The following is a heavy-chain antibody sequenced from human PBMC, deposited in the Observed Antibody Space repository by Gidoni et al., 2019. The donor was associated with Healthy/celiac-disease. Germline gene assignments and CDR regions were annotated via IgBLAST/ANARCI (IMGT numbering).Heavy chain of an antibody. Sequence: QVQLQESGPGLVKPSETLSLTCTVSGGSISRYYWSWIRQPPGKGLEWIGYIYYSGSTNYNPSLKRRVTISVDTSKNQFSLKLSSVTAADTAVYYCARDGTDSSRGGYYFDYWGQGTLVTVSS. J-gene: IGHJ4*02. CDR2: IYYSGST. CDR1: GGSISRYY. CDR3: ARDGTDSSRGGYYFDY. V-gene: IGHV4-59*01. D-gene: IGHD6-13*01.